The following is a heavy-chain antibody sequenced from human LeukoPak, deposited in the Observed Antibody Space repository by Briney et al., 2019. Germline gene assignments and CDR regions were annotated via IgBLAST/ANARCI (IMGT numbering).Heavy chain of an antibody. CDR1: GFTFSSYA. D-gene: IGHD6-19*01. Sequence: GGSLRLSCAASGFTFSSYAMHWVRQAPGKGLGWVAVISYDGSNKYYADSVEGRFTISRDNSKNTLYLQMNSLRAEDTAVYYCAREPSGWRYYFDYWGQGTLVTVSS. V-gene: IGHV3-30*04. J-gene: IGHJ4*02. CDR2: ISYDGSNK. CDR3: AREPSGWRYYFDY.